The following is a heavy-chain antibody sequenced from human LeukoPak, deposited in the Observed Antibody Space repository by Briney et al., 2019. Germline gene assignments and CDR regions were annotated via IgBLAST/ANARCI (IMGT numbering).Heavy chain of an antibody. CDR3: ARDDSSGSPDY. J-gene: IGHJ4*02. Sequence: GASVKVSCKASGYTFTSYGISWVRQAPGQGLEWMGGIIPIFGTANYAQKFQGRVTITADESTSTAYMELSSLRSEDTAVYYCARDDSSGSPDYWGQGTLVTVSS. D-gene: IGHD3-22*01. CDR1: GYTFTSYG. CDR2: IIPIFGTA. V-gene: IGHV1-69*13.